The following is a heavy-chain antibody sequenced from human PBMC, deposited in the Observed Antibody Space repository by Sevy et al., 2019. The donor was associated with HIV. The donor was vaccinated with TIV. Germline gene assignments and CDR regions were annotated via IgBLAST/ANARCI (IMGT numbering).Heavy chain of an antibody. Sequence: GGSLRLSCAASGFTFSKYSMSWVRQPPGKGLEWVSTLSFGCGEMNYADSVKGRFTISRDNSKSSEYLQMNNLRPEDTAVYYCAREGCTKPHDYWGQGTLVTVSS. CDR1: GFTFSKYS. CDR2: LSFGCGEM. D-gene: IGHD2-8*01. J-gene: IGHJ4*02. V-gene: IGHV3-23*01. CDR3: AREGCTKPHDY.